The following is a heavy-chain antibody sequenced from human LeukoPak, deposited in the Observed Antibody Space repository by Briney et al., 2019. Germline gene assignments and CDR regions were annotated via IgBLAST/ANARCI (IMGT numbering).Heavy chain of an antibody. J-gene: IGHJ4*02. V-gene: IGHV3-23*01. Sequence: WGSLRLSCAASGFTFSSYDMSWVRQAPGQGLEWVSAISGSGGSTYCADSVKGRFTISRDNSKNTLYLQMNSLRAEDTAVYYCAKDPHLERVVPAALDYWGQGTLVTVSS. CDR2: ISGSGGST. CDR1: GFTFSSYD. CDR3: AKDPHLERVVPAALDY. D-gene: IGHD2-2*01.